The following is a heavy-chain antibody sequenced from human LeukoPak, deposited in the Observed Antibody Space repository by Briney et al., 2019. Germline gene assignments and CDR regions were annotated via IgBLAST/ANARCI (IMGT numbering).Heavy chain of an antibody. D-gene: IGHD3-22*01. Sequence: GGSLRLSCAAPGFTVSSNYMNGAPQAPGRGLGGVSLIYGGSSTNYADSVKGRVTLSRDNYKNTLYLQMNSLRAEDTAVYYCARGPRPGSSGYPNLDYWGQGTLVTVPS. CDR1: GFTVSSNY. V-gene: IGHV3-53*01. J-gene: IGHJ4*02. CDR3: ARGPRPGSSGYPNLDY. CDR2: IYGGSST.